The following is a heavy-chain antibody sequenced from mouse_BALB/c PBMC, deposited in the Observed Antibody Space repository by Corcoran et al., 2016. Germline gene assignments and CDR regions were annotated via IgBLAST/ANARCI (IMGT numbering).Heavy chain of an antibody. D-gene: IGHD4-1*01. CDR3: ANWDWYFDV. J-gene: IGHJ1*01. V-gene: IGHV14-3*02. CDR1: GFNIKDTY. CDR2: IDPANGNT. Sequence: EVQLQQSGAELVKPGASVKLSCTASGFNIKDTYMHWVKQRPEQSREWIGRIDPANGNTKYDPKFQGKATITADTSSNTAYLQLSSLTSEDTAVYYCANWDWYFDVWGAGTTVTVSS.